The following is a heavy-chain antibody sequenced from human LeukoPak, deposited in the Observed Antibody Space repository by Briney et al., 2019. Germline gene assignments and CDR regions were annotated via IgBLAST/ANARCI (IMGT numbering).Heavy chain of an antibody. Sequence: SETLSLTCTVSGGSISSSSYYWGWMRQPPGKGLEWIGSIYYSGSTNYNPSLKSRVTISVDTSKNQFSLKLSSVTAADTAVYYCAREKCSSSWGCGDVWGKGTTVTVSS. D-gene: IGHD6-13*01. CDR2: IYYSGST. CDR1: GGSISSSSYY. CDR3: AREKCSSSWGCGDV. V-gene: IGHV4-39*07. J-gene: IGHJ6*04.